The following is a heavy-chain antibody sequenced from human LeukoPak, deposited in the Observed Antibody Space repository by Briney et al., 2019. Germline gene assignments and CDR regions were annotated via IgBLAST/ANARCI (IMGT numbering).Heavy chain of an antibody. Sequence: PGGSLRLSCAASGFTFSSYSMNWVRQAPGKGLEWVSSISSSSSYIYYADSVKGRFTISRDNAENSLFLQMNSLRAEDTAVYYCARGAEYYYDSSGYFPFDYWGQGTLVTVSS. V-gene: IGHV3-21*01. J-gene: IGHJ4*02. CDR2: ISSSSSYI. CDR1: GFTFSSYS. D-gene: IGHD3-22*01. CDR3: ARGAEYYYDSSGYFPFDY.